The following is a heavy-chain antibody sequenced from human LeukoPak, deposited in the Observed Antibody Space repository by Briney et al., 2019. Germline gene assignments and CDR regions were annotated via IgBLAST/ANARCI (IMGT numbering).Heavy chain of an antibody. CDR2: ISAYNGNT. V-gene: IGHV1-18*01. CDR3: ARAAVVPAAPEIDP. D-gene: IGHD2-2*01. CDR1: GYTFTSYG. J-gene: IGHJ5*02. Sequence: ASVKVSCKASGYTFTSYGISWVRQAPGQGLEWMGWISAYNGNTNYAQKIQGRVTMTTDTSTSTAYMELRSLRSDDTAVYYCARAAVVPAAPEIDPWGQGTLVTVSS.